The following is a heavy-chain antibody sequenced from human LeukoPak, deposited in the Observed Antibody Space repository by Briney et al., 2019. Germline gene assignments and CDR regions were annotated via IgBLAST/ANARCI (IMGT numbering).Heavy chain of an antibody. CDR2: IGYSGNT. CDR3: ARRRAAAGTGFDP. Sequence: SETLSLTCTVSGDSLSSGSFFWAWIRQSPNEGLEWIGSIGYSGNTFYNASLKSRVTISIDTSKSQFSLRLNSVIVADTAVYYCARRRAAAGTGFDPWGQGMLVTVSS. CDR1: GDSLSSGSFF. D-gene: IGHD6-13*01. V-gene: IGHV4-39*07. J-gene: IGHJ5*02.